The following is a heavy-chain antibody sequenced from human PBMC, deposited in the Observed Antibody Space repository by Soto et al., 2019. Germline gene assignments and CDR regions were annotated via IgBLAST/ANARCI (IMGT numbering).Heavy chain of an antibody. CDR1: GYTFTSYG. CDR2: ISAYNGNT. D-gene: IGHD3-22*01. CDR3: ARDAYYYDSSGSSYGMDV. Sequence: QVQLVQCGAEVKKPGASVKVSCKASGYTFTSYGISWVRQAPGQGLEWMGWISAYNGNTNYAQKLQGRVTMTTDTSTSTAYMELRSLRSDDTAVYYCARDAYYYDSSGSSYGMDVWGQWTTVTVSS. J-gene: IGHJ6*02. V-gene: IGHV1-18*04.